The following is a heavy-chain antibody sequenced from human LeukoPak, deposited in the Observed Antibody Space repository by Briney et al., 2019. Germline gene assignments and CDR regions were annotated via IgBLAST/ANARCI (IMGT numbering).Heavy chain of an antibody. D-gene: IGHD4-11*01. Sequence: SETLSLTCTVSGGSINNYYWSWIRQPPGKGLEWIGSIFYSGSTNYNPSLKSRVIISVDTSKNQFSLKLSSVTAADTAVYYCVREDYSGGNNWFDFWGQGTLVTVSS. CDR2: IFYSGST. CDR3: VREDYSGGNNWFDF. V-gene: IGHV4-59*01. CDR1: GGSINNYY. J-gene: IGHJ5*01.